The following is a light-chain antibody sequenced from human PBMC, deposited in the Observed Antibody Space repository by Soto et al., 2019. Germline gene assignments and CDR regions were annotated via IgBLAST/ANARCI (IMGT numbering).Light chain of an antibody. CDR1: QSVSSNY. V-gene: IGKV3-20*01. CDR2: GAS. Sequence: EIVLTQSPGTLSLSPGERATLSCRASQSVSSNYLAWYQQKPGQAPRVLIYGASSRATGVPDRFSGRGSGTDFNLTISRLEPEDLAVYQCQQYGSSPWTFGQGTKVEIK. CDR3: QQYGSSPWT. J-gene: IGKJ1*01.